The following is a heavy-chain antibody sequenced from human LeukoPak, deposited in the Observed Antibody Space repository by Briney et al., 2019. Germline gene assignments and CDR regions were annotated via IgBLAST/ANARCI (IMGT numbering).Heavy chain of an antibody. CDR3: ARDQDWHFDY. D-gene: IGHD3/OR15-3a*01. V-gene: IGHV4-39*07. CDR2: IYYSGST. CDR1: GGSISSSSYY. J-gene: IGHJ4*02. Sequence: TASETLSLTCTVSGGSISSSSYYWGWIRQPPGKGLEWIGSIYYSGSTYYNPSLKSRVTISVDTSKNQFSLKLSSVTAADTAVYYCARDQDWHFDYWGQGTLVTVSS.